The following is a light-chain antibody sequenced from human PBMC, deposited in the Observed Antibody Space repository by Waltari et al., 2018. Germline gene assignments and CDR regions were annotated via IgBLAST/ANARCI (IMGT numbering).Light chain of an antibody. J-gene: IGLJ3*02. CDR3: CSYAGSAISV. CDR1: SSDVGTYNL. CDR2: DVN. V-gene: IGLV2-23*02. Sequence: QSALTQTATVSGSPGQSITISCTGTSSDVGTYNLVSWYQQHPGKAPTPIIYDVNKRPSGFSNRFSGSKSGNTASLTISGLQAADEADYYCCSYAGSAISVFGGGTKVTVL.